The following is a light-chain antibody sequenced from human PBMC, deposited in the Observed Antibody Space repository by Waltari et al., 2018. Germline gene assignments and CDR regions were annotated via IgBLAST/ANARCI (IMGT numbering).Light chain of an antibody. Sequence: QSALTQPASVSGSPGQSITISCAGTSSDVGSYNAVSWYQQRPGKAPKLMIFEVNKRPSGVSTRFSGSKSGNTASLTISGLQAEDEADYYCCSYAGYSTFVFGSGTKVTVL. J-gene: IGLJ6*01. CDR1: SSDVGSYNA. V-gene: IGLV2-23*02. CDR3: CSYAGYSTFV. CDR2: EVN.